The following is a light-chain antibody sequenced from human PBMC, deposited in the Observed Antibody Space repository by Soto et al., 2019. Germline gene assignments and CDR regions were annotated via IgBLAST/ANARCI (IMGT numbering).Light chain of an antibody. CDR1: QSVNTN. CDR2: GAS. J-gene: IGKJ2*01. Sequence: EMEMTQSPATLSVSPGERATLSCRASQSVNTNLAWYQQKPGRAPRLLVYGASTRATGIPARFSGSGSGTEFTLTISSLQSEDFAVYYCQQYNSWPRTFGQGTKLEIK. V-gene: IGKV3-15*01. CDR3: QQYNSWPRT.